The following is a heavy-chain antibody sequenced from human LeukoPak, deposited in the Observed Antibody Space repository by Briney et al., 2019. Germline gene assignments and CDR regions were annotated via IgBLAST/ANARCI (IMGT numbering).Heavy chain of an antibody. V-gene: IGHV3-30*18. D-gene: IGHD1-26*01. J-gene: IGHJ6*02. Sequence: GGSLRLSCAASGFTFSSYDMHWVRQAPGKGPEWVAVISYDGSNKYSADSVKGRFTISRDNSKNTLYLQMDSLRAEDTAVYYCAKEAELGGSSSDYYYAMDVWGQGATVTVSS. CDR1: GFTFSSYD. CDR3: AKEAELGGSSSDYYYAMDV. CDR2: ISYDGSNK.